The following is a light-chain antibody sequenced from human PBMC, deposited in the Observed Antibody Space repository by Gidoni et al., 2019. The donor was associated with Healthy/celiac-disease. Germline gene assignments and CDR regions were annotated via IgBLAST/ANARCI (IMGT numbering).Light chain of an antibody. V-gene: IGLV1-40*01. Sequence: QSVLTQPPSVSGAPGQRVTISCTGSSSNIGAGYDVHWYHQLPGTAPKLLMYGNSNRPSGVPDRFSGSKSGTSASLAITGLQAEDEADYYCQSYDSSLSVWVFGGGTKLTVL. J-gene: IGLJ3*02. CDR3: QSYDSSLSVWV. CDR2: GNS. CDR1: SSNIGAGYD.